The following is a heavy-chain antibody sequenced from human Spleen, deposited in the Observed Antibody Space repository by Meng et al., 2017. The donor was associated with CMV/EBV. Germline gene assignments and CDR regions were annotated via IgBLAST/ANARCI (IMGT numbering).Heavy chain of an antibody. CDR3: AREGYYGSEADY. J-gene: IGHJ4*02. D-gene: IGHD3-10*01. CDR1: GYTFTGYF. CDR2: INPKSDDT. V-gene: IGHV1-2*06. Sequence: QVQLVQSGAEVKKSGASVKVSCKASGYTFTGYFLHWVRQAPGQGLEWMGRINPKSDDTTYAQKFLGRVTMTRDTSINTAYMELSRLTFDDTAVYYCAREGYYGSEADYWGQGTLVTVSS.